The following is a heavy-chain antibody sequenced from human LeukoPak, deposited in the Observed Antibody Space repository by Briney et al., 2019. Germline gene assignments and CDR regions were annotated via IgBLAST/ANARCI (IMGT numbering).Heavy chain of an antibody. Sequence: SETLSLTCTVSGGSISSYYWSWIRQPPGKGLEWIGYIYYSGSTNYNPSLKSRVTISVDTSKNQFSLKLSSVTAADTAVYCCARVLVPAAMTVGFDPWGQGTLVTVSS. J-gene: IGHJ5*02. V-gene: IGHV4-59*01. CDR1: GGSISSYY. D-gene: IGHD2-2*01. CDR3: ARVLVPAAMTVGFDP. CDR2: IYYSGST.